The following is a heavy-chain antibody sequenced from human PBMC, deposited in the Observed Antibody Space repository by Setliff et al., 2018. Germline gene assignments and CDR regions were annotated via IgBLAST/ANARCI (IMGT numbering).Heavy chain of an antibody. CDR1: GVSISSYF. J-gene: IGHJ3*02. D-gene: IGHD2-15*01. V-gene: IGHV4-59*12. CDR3: ARGRMQGSCSGLSCTYDPFDI. Sequence: AAETLSLTCNVSGVSISSYFWSWIRQPPGKGLESIGYIKKSGXXNYXPXLMCRVSIXXDTSKNQFSLILRSVTAADTAVYYCARGRMQGSCSGLSCTYDPFDIWGQGTPVTVSS. CDR2: IKKSGXX.